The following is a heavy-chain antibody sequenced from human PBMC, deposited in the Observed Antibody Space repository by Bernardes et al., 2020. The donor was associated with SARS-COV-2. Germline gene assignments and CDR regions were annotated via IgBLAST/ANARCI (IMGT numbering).Heavy chain of an antibody. CDR2: ISGSGGST. V-gene: IGHV3-23*01. CDR3: AKVVEPFYYFDY. D-gene: IGHD5-12*01. J-gene: IGHJ4*02. Sequence: GSLRLSCAAPGFTFSNYAMSWVRQAPGKGLESVSDISGSGGSTYNADSVKGRFTTSRDNSKSTLYLQMNSLRAEDTAEYYCAKVVEPFYYFDYWGQGALVTVSS. CDR1: GFTFSNYA.